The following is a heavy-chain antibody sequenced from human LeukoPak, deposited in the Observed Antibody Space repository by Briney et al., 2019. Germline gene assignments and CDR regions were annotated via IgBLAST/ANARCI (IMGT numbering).Heavy chain of an antibody. CDR1: GFTFSRYA. Sequence: EGSLRLSCAASGFTFSRYAMSWVRQAPGKGLEWVSTITGSGHSTYYTDSVQGRFSISRDNSNSTLYLQMNSLRAEDTAIYYCASVRSGDTRDFDYWGQGTLVTVSS. D-gene: IGHD4-17*01. V-gene: IGHV3-23*01. CDR2: ITGSGHST. J-gene: IGHJ4*02. CDR3: ASVRSGDTRDFDY.